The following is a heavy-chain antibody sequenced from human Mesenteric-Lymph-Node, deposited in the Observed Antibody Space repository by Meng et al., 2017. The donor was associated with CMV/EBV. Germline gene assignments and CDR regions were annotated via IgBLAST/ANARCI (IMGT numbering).Heavy chain of an antibody. CDR2: INHSGST. Sequence: QVQLQQWGAGLLKTSETLSLTCAVYGGSFSAYYWSWIRQPPGKGREWIGEINHSGSTNYNPSLKSRITISVDTSKNQFSLKLTSVTAADTAVYFCASLAPLNNTKDKIPSGYWGQGTLVTVSS. D-gene: IGHD1-14*01. V-gene: IGHV4-34*01. J-gene: IGHJ4*02. CDR3: ASLAPLNNTKDKIPSGY. CDR1: GGSFSAYY.